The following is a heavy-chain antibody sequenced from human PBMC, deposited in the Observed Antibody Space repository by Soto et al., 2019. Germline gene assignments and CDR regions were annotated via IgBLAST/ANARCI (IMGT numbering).Heavy chain of an antibody. CDR3: ARHRDPGYSSSWFNS. Sequence: QLLLQESGPGLVKPSETLSLTCSVSGDSISSSTYCWGWIRQPPGKGLEWIGSKYYTGTSHYNPSLNSRLTISVDTSNNQFSLKVTSVTAADTAVYYCARHRDPGYSSSWFNSWGQGTLVIVSS. J-gene: IGHJ5*01. V-gene: IGHV4-39*01. D-gene: IGHD6-13*01. CDR1: GDSISSSTYC. CDR2: KYYTGTS.